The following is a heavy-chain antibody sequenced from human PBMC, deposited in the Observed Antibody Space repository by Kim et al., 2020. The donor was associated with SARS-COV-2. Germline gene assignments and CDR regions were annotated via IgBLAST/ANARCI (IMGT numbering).Heavy chain of an antibody. V-gene: IGHV4-34*01. J-gene: IGHJ5*02. CDR1: SGSFSGYY. Sequence: SETLSLTCAVYSGSFSGYYWSWIRQPPGKGLEWIGEINHSGNTNYNPSLKSRVTISVDTSKNQFFLKLSSVTAADTAVYYGARGKASSSWYSNWFDPWGQGNLVTVSS. CDR3: ARGKASSSWYSNWFDP. D-gene: IGHD6-13*01. CDR2: INHSGNT.